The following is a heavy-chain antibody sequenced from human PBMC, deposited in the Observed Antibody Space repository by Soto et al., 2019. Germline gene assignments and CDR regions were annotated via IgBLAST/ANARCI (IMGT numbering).Heavy chain of an antibody. CDR2: IYYSGSA. Sequence: QVQLQESGPGLVKPSQTLSLTCTVSGGSITSGDYLWSWIRQPPGKGLGWIGYIYYSGSAYYNPSLNSRVTMSVDTSKNHFSLKLISVTGADTAVYDCARQVPRSNNYFDSWGQGTLVAVSS. D-gene: IGHD2-2*01. J-gene: IGHJ5*01. CDR3: ARQVPRSNNYFDS. V-gene: IGHV4-30-4*01. CDR1: GGSITSGDYL.